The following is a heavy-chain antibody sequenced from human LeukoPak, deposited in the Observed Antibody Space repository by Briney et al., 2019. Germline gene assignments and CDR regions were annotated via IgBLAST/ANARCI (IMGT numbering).Heavy chain of an antibody. J-gene: IGHJ4*02. Sequence: SETLSLTCTVSGGSISSGDYYWSWIRQPPGKGLEWIGYIYYSGSTYYNPSLKSRVTISVDTSKNQFPLKLSSVTAADTAVYYCARGGDTAMVVFDYWGQGTLVTVSS. CDR2: IYYSGST. V-gene: IGHV4-30-4*01. CDR3: ARGGDTAMVVFDY. CDR1: GGSISSGDYY. D-gene: IGHD5-18*01.